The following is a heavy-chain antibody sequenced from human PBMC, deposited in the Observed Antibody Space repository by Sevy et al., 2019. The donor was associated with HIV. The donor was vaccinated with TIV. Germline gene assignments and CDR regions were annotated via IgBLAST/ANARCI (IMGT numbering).Heavy chain of an antibody. CDR2: ISSSGSTI. CDR3: ARSPPGYDILTGYYRGGD. D-gene: IGHD3-9*01. Sequence: GGSLRLSCAASGFTFSSYEMNWVRQAPGKGLEWVSCISSSGSTIYYADSVKGRFTISRDNAKNSLYLQMNSLRAEDTAVYYCARSPPGYDILTGYYRGGDWGQGTLVTVSS. CDR1: GFTFSSYE. J-gene: IGHJ4*02. V-gene: IGHV3-48*03.